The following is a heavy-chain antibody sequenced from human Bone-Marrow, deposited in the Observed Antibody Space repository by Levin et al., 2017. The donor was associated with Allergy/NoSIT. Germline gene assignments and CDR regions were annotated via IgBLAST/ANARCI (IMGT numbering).Heavy chain of an antibody. CDR1: GYSFTSYW. J-gene: IGHJ6*02. CDR2: IYPGDSDT. V-gene: IGHV5-51*01. D-gene: IGHD2-21*02. CDR3: ARNELAYCGGDCYPPEGMDV. Sequence: GESLKISCKGSGYSFTSYWIGWVRQMPGKGLEWMGIIYPGDSDTRYSPSFQGQVTISADKSISTAYLQWSSLKASDTAMYYCARNELAYCGGDCYPPEGMDVWGQGTTVTVSS.